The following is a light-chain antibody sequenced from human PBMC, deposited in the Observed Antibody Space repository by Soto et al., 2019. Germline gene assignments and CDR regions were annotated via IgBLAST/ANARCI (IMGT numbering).Light chain of an antibody. J-gene: IGKJ4*01. CDR1: QSVSSY. CDR2: DAS. CDR3: QQRSDWLT. V-gene: IGKV3-11*01. Sequence: EIVLTQSPATLSLSPGERATLSCRASQSVSSYLAWYQQKPGQAPRLLIYDASNRATGIPARFSGSGSGTDFTLTIGSLEPEDFAFYYCQQRSDWLTFGGGTKVEI.